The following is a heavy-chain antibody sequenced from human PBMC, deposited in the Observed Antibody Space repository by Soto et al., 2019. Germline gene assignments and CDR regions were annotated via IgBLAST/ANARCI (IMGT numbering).Heavy chain of an antibody. CDR1: GGSFSGYY. D-gene: IGHD2-2*01. V-gene: IGHV4-34*01. Sequence: SETLSLTCAVYGGSFSGYYWSWILQPPGRGLEWIGEINHRGRTNYNPSLNSRVTIPIDVSKKQFSLKESSVTAADTALYYCARICSSASCSPSYGMDVWGQGTTVTV. J-gene: IGHJ6*02. CDR2: INHRGRT. CDR3: ARICSSASCSPSYGMDV.